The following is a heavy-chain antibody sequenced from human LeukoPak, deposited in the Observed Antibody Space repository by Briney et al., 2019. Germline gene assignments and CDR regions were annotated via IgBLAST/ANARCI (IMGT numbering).Heavy chain of an antibody. CDR3: ARVEGGYSYGYLDY. J-gene: IGHJ4*02. CDR2: IHSGGST. CDR1: GFTVSSNY. V-gene: IGHV3-53*01. Sequence: GGSLRLSCAASGFTVSSNYMSWVRQAPGKGLEWVSVIHSGGSTYYADSVKGRFTISRDNSKNTLYLQMNSLRAEDTAVYYCARVEGGYSYGYLDYWGQGTLVTVSS. D-gene: IGHD5-18*01.